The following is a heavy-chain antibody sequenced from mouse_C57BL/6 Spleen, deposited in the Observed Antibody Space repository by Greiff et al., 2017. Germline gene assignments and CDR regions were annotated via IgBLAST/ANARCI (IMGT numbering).Heavy chain of an antibody. Sequence: EVQLQESGPGMVKPSQSLSLTCTVTGYSITSGYDWHWIRHFPGNKLEWMGYISYSGSTNYNPSLKSRISITHDTSKNHFFLKLNSVTTEDTATYYCASIYYDYGFAYWGQGTLVTVSA. CDR1: GYSITSGYD. CDR2: ISYSGST. V-gene: IGHV3-1*01. CDR3: ASIYYDYGFAY. J-gene: IGHJ3*01. D-gene: IGHD2-4*01.